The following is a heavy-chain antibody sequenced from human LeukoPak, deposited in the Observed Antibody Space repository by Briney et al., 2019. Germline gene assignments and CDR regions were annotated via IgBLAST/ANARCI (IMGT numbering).Heavy chain of an antibody. Sequence: SETLSLTCAVYGGSFSGYYWSWIRQPPGKGLEWIGEINHSGSTNYNPSLKSRVTISVDTSKNQFSLKLSSVTAADTAVYYCARVQSVYRGPERYDFWSGYYKGTRRQNYYYGMDVWGQGTTVTVSS. V-gene: IGHV4-34*01. J-gene: IGHJ6*02. CDR3: ARVQSVYRGPERYDFWSGYYKGTRRQNYYYGMDV. D-gene: IGHD3-3*01. CDR2: INHSGST. CDR1: GGSFSGYY.